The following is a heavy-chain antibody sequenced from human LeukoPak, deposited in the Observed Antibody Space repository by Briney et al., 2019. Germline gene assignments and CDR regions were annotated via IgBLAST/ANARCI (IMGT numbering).Heavy chain of an antibody. CDR2: ISSSSDNI. V-gene: IGHV3-48*02. CDR1: GFTFSSYV. J-gene: IGHJ6*02. CDR3: ARDFPSDV. Sequence: GGSLRLSCAASGFTFSSYVINWVRQAPGKGLEWVSYISSSSDNIYYADSVKGRFTSSRDNVKNSLYLQMNSLRDEDTAVYYCARDFPSDVWGQGTTVTVSS.